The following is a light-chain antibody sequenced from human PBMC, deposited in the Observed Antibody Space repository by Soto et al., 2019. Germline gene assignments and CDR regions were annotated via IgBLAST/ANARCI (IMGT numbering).Light chain of an antibody. CDR1: QSVSSN. Sequence: EIVMTQSPATLSVSPGERATLSCRASQSVSSNLAWYQQKPGQAHRLLIYGASTRATGIPARFSGSGSGTEVTLTISRLQSEDFAVYYCQQYNNWHYSFGQGTKLEIK. CDR3: QQYNNWHYS. CDR2: GAS. J-gene: IGKJ2*01. V-gene: IGKV3-15*01.